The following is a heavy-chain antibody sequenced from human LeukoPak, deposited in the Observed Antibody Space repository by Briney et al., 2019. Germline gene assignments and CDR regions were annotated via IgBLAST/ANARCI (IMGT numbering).Heavy chain of an antibody. CDR1: GGSFSGYY. CDR3: ARKAFPQAVPYYFDY. J-gene: IGHJ4*02. Sequence: PSETLSLTCAVYGGSFSGYYWSWIRQPPGKGLEWIGEINHSGSTNYNPSLKSRVTISVDTCKNQFSLKLGSATAADTTVYYCARKAFPQAVPYYFDYWGQGTLVTVSS. CDR2: INHSGST. V-gene: IGHV4-34*01. D-gene: IGHD2/OR15-2a*01.